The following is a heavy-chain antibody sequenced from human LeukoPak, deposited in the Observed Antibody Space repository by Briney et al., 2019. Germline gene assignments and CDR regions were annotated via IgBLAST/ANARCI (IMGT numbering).Heavy chain of an antibody. J-gene: IGHJ4*02. V-gene: IGHV5-51*01. CDR1: GYKFNNFW. D-gene: IGHD6-6*01. CDR2: IYPGDSDT. Sequence: GESLKISCKGSGYKFNNFWVGWVRQMPGKGLELMGIIYPGDSDTRYSPSFQGQVTISADKSISTAYLQWTSLKASDTAMYYCARSSIAARPYYFDYWGQGTLVTVSS. CDR3: ARSSIAARPYYFDY.